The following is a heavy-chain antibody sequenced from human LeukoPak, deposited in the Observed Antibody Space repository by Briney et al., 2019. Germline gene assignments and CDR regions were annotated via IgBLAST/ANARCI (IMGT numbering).Heavy chain of an antibody. CDR2: ISYDGSNK. CDR3: AKETSYYDSSVLFDY. D-gene: IGHD3-22*01. V-gene: IGHV3-30*18. Sequence: GGSLRLSCAASGFTFSSYGMHWVRQAPGKGLEWVAVISYDGSNKYYADSVKGRFTISRDNSKNTLYLQMNSLRAEDTAVYYCAKETSYYDSSVLFDYWGQGTLVTVSS. CDR1: GFTFSSYG. J-gene: IGHJ4*02.